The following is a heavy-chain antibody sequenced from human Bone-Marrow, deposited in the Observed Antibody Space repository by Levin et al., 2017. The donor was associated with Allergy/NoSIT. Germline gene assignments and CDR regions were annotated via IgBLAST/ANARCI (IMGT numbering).Heavy chain of an antibody. CDR3: VREYYDMLTGYDGMDV. V-gene: IGHV3-13*01. D-gene: IGHD3-9*01. Sequence: GGSLRLSCAATGFTFGKYDMHWVRQGRGKGLEWVSGIGTSSDTYYADSVKGRFTISRENAKNSLYLQMNSLKDGDTAVYYCVREYYDMLTGYDGMDVWGQGTTVTVSS. J-gene: IGHJ6*02. CDR1: GFTFGKYD. CDR2: IGTSSDT.